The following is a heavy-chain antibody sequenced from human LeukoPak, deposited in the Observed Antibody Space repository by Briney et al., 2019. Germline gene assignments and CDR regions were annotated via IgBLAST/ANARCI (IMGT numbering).Heavy chain of an antibody. V-gene: IGHV3-48*03. CDR1: GFTFSSYE. CDR3: AELGITMIGGV. D-gene: IGHD3-10*02. CDR2: ISSSGSTI. J-gene: IGHJ6*03. Sequence: GRSLRLSCAASGFTFSSYEMNWVRQAPGKGLEWVSYISSSGSTIYYADSVKGRFTISRDNAKNSLYLQMNSLRAEDTAVYYCAELGITMIGGVWGKGTTVTISS.